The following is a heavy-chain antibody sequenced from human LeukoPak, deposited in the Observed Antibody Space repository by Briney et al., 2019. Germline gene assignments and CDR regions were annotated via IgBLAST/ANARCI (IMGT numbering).Heavy chain of an antibody. Sequence: ASVKVSCKASGYTFTSYDINWMRQATGQGLEWMGWMNTKSGNTGFAQKFQGRVTMTRDTAISKAYMELSSLRSEDTAVYYCARDIGIAARPRSAFDIWGQGTMVTVSS. CDR1: GYTFTSYD. J-gene: IGHJ3*02. CDR2: MNTKSGNT. CDR3: ARDIGIAARPRSAFDI. V-gene: IGHV1-8*01. D-gene: IGHD6-6*01.